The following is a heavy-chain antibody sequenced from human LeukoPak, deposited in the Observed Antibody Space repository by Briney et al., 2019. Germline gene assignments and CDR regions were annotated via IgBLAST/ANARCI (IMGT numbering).Heavy chain of an antibody. D-gene: IGHD1-1*01. CDR3: AREKASTTGTTDYDY. J-gene: IGHJ4*02. CDR2: ISGSSSYK. Sequence: GGSLRLSCAASGFTFSRYSMNWVRQAPGKGLEWVSSISGSSSYKYYADSVKGRFTISRDNAKNSLYLQMNSLRAGDTAVYYCAREKASTTGTTDYDYWGQGTLVTVSS. CDR1: GFTFSRYS. V-gene: IGHV3-21*01.